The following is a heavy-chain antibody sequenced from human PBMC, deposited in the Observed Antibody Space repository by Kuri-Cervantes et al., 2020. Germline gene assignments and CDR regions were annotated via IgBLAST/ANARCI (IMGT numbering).Heavy chain of an antibody. Sequence: GGSLRLSCAAPGFTFSSYWMSWVRQAPGKGLEWVANIKQDESEKYYADSVKGRFTISRDNSKNTLYLQMNSLRAEDTAVYYCARSRGLYEAPYYFDYWGQGTLVTVSS. D-gene: IGHD2-8*01. V-gene: IGHV3-7*01. CDR2: IKQDESEK. CDR1: GFTFSSYW. CDR3: ARSRGLYEAPYYFDY. J-gene: IGHJ4*02.